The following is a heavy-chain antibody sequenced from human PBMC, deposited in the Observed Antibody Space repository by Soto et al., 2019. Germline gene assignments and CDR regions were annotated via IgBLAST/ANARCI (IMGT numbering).Heavy chain of an antibody. J-gene: IGHJ6*02. CDR3: AKEKKEVVIGVVRGSYYYYGMDV. CDR1: GFTFSSYG. CDR2: ISYDGSNK. Sequence: GGSLRLSCAASGFTFSSYGMHWVRQAPGKGLEWVAVISYDGSNKYYADSVKGRFTISRDNSKNTLYLQMNGPRAEDTAVYYCAKEKKEVVIGVVRGSYYYYGMDVWGQGTTVTVSS. D-gene: IGHD3-22*01. V-gene: IGHV3-30*18.